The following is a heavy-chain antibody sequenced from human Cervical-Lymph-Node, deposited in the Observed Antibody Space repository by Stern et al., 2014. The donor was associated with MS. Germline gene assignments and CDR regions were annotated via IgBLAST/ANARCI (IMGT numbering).Heavy chain of an antibody. CDR1: GYSFVNYY. CDR2: ITPLCGCT. Sequence: QVQLVQSGAVAKKPGGSVKVSCNASGYSFVNYYLHWVPHAPGHGLGWIGSITPLCGCTDDTQQFQGTLTLTSDSSTSTASMAPGGLRPEDTAVYYCAREYVEASGFGYLYYGLDVWGQGTTVIVSS. V-gene: IGHV1-46*01. J-gene: IGHJ6*02. D-gene: IGHD3-22*01. CDR3: AREYVEASGFGYLYYGLDV.